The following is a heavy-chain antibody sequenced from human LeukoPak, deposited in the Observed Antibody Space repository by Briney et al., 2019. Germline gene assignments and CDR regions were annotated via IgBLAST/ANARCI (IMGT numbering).Heavy chain of an antibody. CDR2: ISGGAPST. D-gene: IGHD2-15*01. CDR3: AKDFAPGLVVVVAATWDY. Sequence: GGFLRLSCAASGFSFSSYGLSWVRQAPGEGLAWVSAISGGAPSTYYADSVKGRFTISRDNSKNTLNLQMNSLRAEDTAVDYCAKDFAPGLVVVVAATWDYWGQGTLVTVSS. CDR1: GFSFSSYG. V-gene: IGHV3-23*01. J-gene: IGHJ4*02.